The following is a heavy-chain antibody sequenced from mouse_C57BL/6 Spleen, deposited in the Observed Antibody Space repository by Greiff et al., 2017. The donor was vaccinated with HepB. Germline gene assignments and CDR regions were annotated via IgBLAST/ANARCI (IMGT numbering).Heavy chain of an antibody. V-gene: IGHV1-77*01. Sequence: VQLQQSGAELVKPGASVKISCKASGYTFTDYYINWVKQRPGQGLEWIGKIGPGSGSTYYNEKFKGKATLTADKSSSTAYMQLSSLTSEDSAVYYCARDYGSSYHAMDYWGQGTSVTVSS. CDR2: IGPGSGST. J-gene: IGHJ4*01. CDR3: ARDYGSSYHAMDY. CDR1: GYTFTDYY. D-gene: IGHD1-1*01.